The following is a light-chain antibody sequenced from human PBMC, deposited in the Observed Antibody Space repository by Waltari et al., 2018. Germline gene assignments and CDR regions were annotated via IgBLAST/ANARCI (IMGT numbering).Light chain of an antibody. CDR2: DVS. Sequence: QSALTQPASVSGSPGQSITISCSGISSDVGGYNFVSWYQQYPGKAPKLLIFDVSNRPSGVSNRFSGSKSGNTASLTISGLQPEDEADYYCSSYRRSSTYVLLGGGTKLTVL. CDR1: SSDVGGYNF. CDR3: SSYRRSSTYVL. V-gene: IGLV2-14*03. J-gene: IGLJ2*01.